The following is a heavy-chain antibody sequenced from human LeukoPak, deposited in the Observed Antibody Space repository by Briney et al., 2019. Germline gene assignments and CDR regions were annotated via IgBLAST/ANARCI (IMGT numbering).Heavy chain of an antibody. CDR1: GLTFSNYA. Sequence: GSLRLSCAVSGLTFSNYAFHWVRQAPGKGLEWVALTSYDGTYKYYGSSVRGRFTISRDNSKNTLYLEMNSLRTEDTAVYHCAKDLYDNDWYNYFDPWGQGALVTVSS. CDR2: TSYDGTYK. CDR3: AKDLYDNDWYNYFDP. J-gene: IGHJ5*02. V-gene: IGHV3-30-3*01. D-gene: IGHD5-24*01.